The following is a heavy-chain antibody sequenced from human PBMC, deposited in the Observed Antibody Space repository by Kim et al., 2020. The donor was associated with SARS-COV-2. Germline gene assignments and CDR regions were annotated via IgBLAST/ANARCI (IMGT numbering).Heavy chain of an antibody. J-gene: IGHJ4*02. CDR3: AKVGNYYGSGSMYYFDY. V-gene: IGHV3-23*01. Sequence: GGSLRLSCEASGFNFSSYAMSWVRQAPGKGLECVSAISGSGGSTYYADSVKGRFTISRDNSKNTLYLQMNSLRAEDTAVYYCAKVGNYYGSGSMYYFDYWGQGTRVTVSS. D-gene: IGHD3-10*01. CDR1: GFNFSSYA. CDR2: ISGSGGST.